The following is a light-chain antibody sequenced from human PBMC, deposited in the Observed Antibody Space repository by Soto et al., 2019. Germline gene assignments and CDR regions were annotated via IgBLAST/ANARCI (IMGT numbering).Light chain of an antibody. J-gene: IGKJ1*01. Sequence: EIVMTQSPATLSVSPGDRATLSCRASQSVSSNLAWYQQKPGQAPTLLVYAASTRATGGPTRFSGSGSGTEFTLTISSLQSEEFAVYYCQQYNDWPHTIGQGTKVEIK. CDR3: QQYNDWPHT. CDR1: QSVSSN. V-gene: IGKV3-15*01. CDR2: AAS.